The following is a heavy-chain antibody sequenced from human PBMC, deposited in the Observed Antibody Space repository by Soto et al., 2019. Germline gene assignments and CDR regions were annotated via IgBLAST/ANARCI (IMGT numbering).Heavy chain of an antibody. J-gene: IGHJ5*02. D-gene: IGHD1-1*01. V-gene: IGHV1-46*01. CDR3: ARNTWNDGYWFDP. CDR1: GYTFTSYY. CDR2: INPSGGST. Sequence: QVQLVQSGAEVKKPGASVKVSCKASGYTFTSYYMHWVRQAPGQGLEWMGIINPSGGSTSYAQKFQGRVTLTRATSTSTVYMELSSLRSEDTAVYYCARNTWNDGYWFDPWGQGTLVTVSS.